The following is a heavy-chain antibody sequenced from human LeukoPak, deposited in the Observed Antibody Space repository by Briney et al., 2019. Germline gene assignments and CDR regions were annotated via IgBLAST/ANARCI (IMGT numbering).Heavy chain of an antibody. CDR2: INHSGST. CDR1: GGSFSGYY. V-gene: IGHV4-34*01. CDR3: ARRYYYYYGMDV. Sequence: SEALSLTCAVYGGSFSGYYWSWIRQPPGKGLEWIGEINHSGSTNYNPSLKSRVTISVDTSKNQFSLKLSSVTAADTAVYYCARRYYYYYGMDVWGQGTTVTVSS. J-gene: IGHJ6*02.